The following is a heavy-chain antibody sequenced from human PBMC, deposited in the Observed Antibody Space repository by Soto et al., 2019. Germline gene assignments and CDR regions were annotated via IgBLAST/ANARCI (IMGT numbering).Heavy chain of an antibody. V-gene: IGHV3-66*01. CDR1: GFTVSSNY. Sequence: EVQLVESGGGLVQPGGSLRLSCAASGFTVSSNYMSWVRQAPGKGLEWVSVIYSGGSTYYADSVKGRFAISRDNSKNTLYLQMNSLRAEDTAVYYCARRPPGPDYEYVFDYWGQGTLVTVSS. CDR3: ARRPPGPDYEYVFDY. D-gene: IGHD3-22*01. CDR2: IYSGGST. J-gene: IGHJ4*02.